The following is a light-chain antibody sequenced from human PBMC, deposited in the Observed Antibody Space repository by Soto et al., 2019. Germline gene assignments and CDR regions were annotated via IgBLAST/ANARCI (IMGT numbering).Light chain of an antibody. CDR1: QSISSN. Sequence: EIVMTQSPATLSVSPGERATLSCRASQSISSNLAWYQQKPGQAPRLLIYGVSTGATGTPVRFSGSGSGTEFTLTISSLQSEDFAVYYCQQYTNWPRTFGQGTKVEIK. CDR2: GVS. J-gene: IGKJ1*01. CDR3: QQYTNWPRT. V-gene: IGKV3-15*01.